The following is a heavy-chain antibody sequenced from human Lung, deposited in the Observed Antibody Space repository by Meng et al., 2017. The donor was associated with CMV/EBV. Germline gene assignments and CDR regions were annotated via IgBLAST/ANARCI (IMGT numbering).Heavy chain of an antibody. CDR3: ARGFLSFVRVFDY. D-gene: IGHD2/OR15-2a*01. V-gene: IGHV4-34*01. CDR2: INHSGST. Sequence: QVQLQQGGAGLLKPSETLSLTCAVYGGFFSGYYWSWIRQPPGKGLEWIGEINHSGSTNYNPSLKSRVTISVDTSKNQFSLKLSSVTAADTAVYYCARGFLSFVRVFDYWGQGTLVTVSS. CDR1: GGFFSGYY. J-gene: IGHJ4*02.